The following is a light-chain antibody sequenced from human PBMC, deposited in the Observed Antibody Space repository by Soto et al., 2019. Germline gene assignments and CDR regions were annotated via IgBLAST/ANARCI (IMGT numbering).Light chain of an antibody. V-gene: IGLV1-40*01. J-gene: IGLJ2*01. CDR1: GSNIGAGYE. CDR3: QSYDSSLSGSVV. CDR2: SNN. Sequence: QSVLTPPHSVSGAPGQRVSISCTGSGSNIGAGYEVHWYQQLPGTAPKLLITSNNNRPSGVPDRFSGSASDTSASLAITGLQAEDEADYYCQSYDSSLSGSVVFGGGTKLTVL.